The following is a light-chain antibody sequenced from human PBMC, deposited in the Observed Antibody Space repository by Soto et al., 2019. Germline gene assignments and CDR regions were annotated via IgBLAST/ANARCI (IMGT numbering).Light chain of an antibody. CDR1: SSDVGGYKY. V-gene: IGLV2-14*01. J-gene: IGLJ3*02. CDR2: EVS. CDR3: SSYTSTTPWV. Sequence: QSALTQPASVSGSPGQSITISCTGTSSDVGGYKYVSWYQQYPGKAPKLIIYEVSNRPSGVSTRFSGSKSGNTAFLTISGLQAEDEADYYCSSYTSTTPWVFGGGTQLTVL.